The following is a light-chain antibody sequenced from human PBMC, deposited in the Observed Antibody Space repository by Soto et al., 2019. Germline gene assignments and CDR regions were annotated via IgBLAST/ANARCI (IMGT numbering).Light chain of an antibody. CDR1: SSDVGGYNY. CDR2: EVS. CDR3: SSYTSYSTV. J-gene: IGLJ1*01. V-gene: IGLV2-14*01. Sequence: QSALTQPASVSGSPGQSITISCTGTSSDVGGYNYVSWYQQHPGKAPKLMIYEVSNRPSGVSNRFSGSKSGNTASLTISGLQAEDEADYYCSSYTSYSTVFGTGTKLTVL.